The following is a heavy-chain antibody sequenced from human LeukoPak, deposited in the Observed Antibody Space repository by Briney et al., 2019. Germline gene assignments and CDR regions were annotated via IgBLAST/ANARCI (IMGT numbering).Heavy chain of an antibody. V-gene: IGHV5-51*01. CDR1: GYSFTNYW. CDR2: IYPGDSDT. D-gene: IGHD1-26*01. Sequence: GESLKISCKGSGYSFTNYWIAWVRQMPGKGLEWMGIIYPGDSDTRYSPSFQGQVTISADKSISTAYLQWSSLKASDTAIYYCARHAIVGATKSYFDYWGQGTLVTVSS. CDR3: ARHAIVGATKSYFDY. J-gene: IGHJ4*02.